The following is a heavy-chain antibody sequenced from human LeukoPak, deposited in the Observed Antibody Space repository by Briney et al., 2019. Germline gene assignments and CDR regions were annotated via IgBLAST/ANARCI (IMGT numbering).Heavy chain of an antibody. CDR2: IYTSGNT. Sequence: SETLSLTCIVSGGSITSGSYYWSWIRQPAGKGLEWIGRIYTSGNTNYSPSLKSRVTISIDASKNQFSLKLRSVTAADTAVYYCARDVTGNYLYAFDIWGQGTMVTVSS. D-gene: IGHD2-8*02. CDR3: ARDVTGNYLYAFDI. CDR1: GGSITSGSYY. J-gene: IGHJ3*02. V-gene: IGHV4-61*02.